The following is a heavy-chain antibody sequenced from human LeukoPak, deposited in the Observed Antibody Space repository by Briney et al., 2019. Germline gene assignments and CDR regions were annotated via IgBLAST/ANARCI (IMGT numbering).Heavy chain of an antibody. D-gene: IGHD3-10*01. Sequence: GSSVKVSCKASGGTFSSYAISWVRQAPGQGLEWMGGIIPIFGTVNYAQKFQGRVTITADESTSTAYMELSSLRSEDTAVYYCAGYLVRGVTPAYYFDYWGQGTLVTVSS. V-gene: IGHV1-69*01. J-gene: IGHJ4*02. CDR3: AGYLVRGVTPAYYFDY. CDR1: GGTFSSYA. CDR2: IIPIFGTV.